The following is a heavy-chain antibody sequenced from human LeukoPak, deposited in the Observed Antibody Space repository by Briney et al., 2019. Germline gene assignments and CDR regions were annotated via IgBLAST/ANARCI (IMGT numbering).Heavy chain of an antibody. CDR3: ARDGSWGSYRYAYYFDY. CDR2: ISYDGSNK. J-gene: IGHJ4*02. Sequence: GTSLRLSCAASGFTFSRCAMHWVRQAPGKGLEWVAVISYDGSNKYYADSVKGRFTISRDNSKNTLYLQMNSLRAEDTAVYYCARDGSWGSYRYAYYFDYWGQGTLVTVSS. V-gene: IGHV3-30*04. CDR1: GFTFSRCA. D-gene: IGHD3-16*02.